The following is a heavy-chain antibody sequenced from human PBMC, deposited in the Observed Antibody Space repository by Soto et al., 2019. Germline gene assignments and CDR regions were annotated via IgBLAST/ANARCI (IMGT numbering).Heavy chain of an antibody. V-gene: IGHV3-23*01. J-gene: IGHJ4*02. CDR3: AKIITAGGIDY. CDR2: IGSSGGTT. D-gene: IGHD6-13*01. CDR1: GFTFSSYG. Sequence: PGGSLRLSCAASGFTFSSYGMSWVRQAPGKGLEWVSSIGSSGGTTYYADSVKGRFTLSRDNSKNTLYLQMNSLRAEDTAVYYCAKIITAGGIDYWGQGTLVTVSS.